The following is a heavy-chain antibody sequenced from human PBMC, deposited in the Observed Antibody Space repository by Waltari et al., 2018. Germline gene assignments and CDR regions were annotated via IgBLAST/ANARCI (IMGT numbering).Heavy chain of an antibody. CDR2: IKQDGSER. D-gene: IGHD2-2*01. J-gene: IGHJ4*02. V-gene: IGHV3-7*01. Sequence: EVQLVESGGGLVQPGGSLRLSCAASGFTFSRYWMSWVRQAPGKGLEWVANIKQDGSERYYVDSVKGRFSISRANAKNSLYLQMNSLRAEDTAVYYCARSSSVLAYWGQGTLVTVSS. CDR3: ARSSSVLAY. CDR1: GFTFSRYW.